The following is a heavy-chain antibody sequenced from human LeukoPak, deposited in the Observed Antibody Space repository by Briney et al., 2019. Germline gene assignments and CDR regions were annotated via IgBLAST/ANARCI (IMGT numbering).Heavy chain of an antibody. CDR1: GYTLTELS. Sequence: ASVKVSCKVSGYTLTELSMHWVRQAPGKGLEWMGGFDPEDGETIYAQKFQGRFTISRDNSKNTLYLQMSSLRAEDTAVYYCVKDGNQWLVPNFDYWGQGTLVTVSS. J-gene: IGHJ4*02. V-gene: IGHV1-24*01. CDR3: VKDGNQWLVPNFDY. D-gene: IGHD6-19*01. CDR2: FDPEDGET.